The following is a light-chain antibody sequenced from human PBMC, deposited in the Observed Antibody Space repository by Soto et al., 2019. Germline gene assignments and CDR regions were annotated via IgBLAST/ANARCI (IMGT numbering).Light chain of an antibody. CDR1: QGISSA. V-gene: IGKV1-13*02. Sequence: AIQLTQSPSSLSASVGDRVSITCRASQGISSALAWYQQKPGKAPKLLIHDASTLESGVPSRFSGSGSGTDFTLTIGSLQPEDFATYYCQQFNIYPLTFGGGTKVDIK. CDR3: QQFNIYPLT. CDR2: DAS. J-gene: IGKJ4*01.